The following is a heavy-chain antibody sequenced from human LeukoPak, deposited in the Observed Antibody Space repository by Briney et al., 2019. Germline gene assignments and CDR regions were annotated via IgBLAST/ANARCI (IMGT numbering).Heavy chain of an antibody. Sequence: KPSATLSLTCAVSGGSISSYYWSWIRQPPGKGLEWIGYIYYSGSTNYNPSLKSRVTISVDTSKNQFSLKLSSVTAADTAVYYCARGAPEDAFDIWGQGTMVTVSS. CDR3: ARGAPEDAFDI. D-gene: IGHD1-14*01. CDR1: GGSISSYY. J-gene: IGHJ3*02. CDR2: IYYSGST. V-gene: IGHV4-59*08.